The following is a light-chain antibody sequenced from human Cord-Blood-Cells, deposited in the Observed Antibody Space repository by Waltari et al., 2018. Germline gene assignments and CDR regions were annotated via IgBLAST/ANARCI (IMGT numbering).Light chain of an antibody. CDR2: EVS. CDR3: CSYAGSSTWV. V-gene: IGLV2-23*02. J-gene: IGLJ3*02. Sequence: QSALTQPASVSGSPGQSITISCTGTSSDVGSYNLFSWYQQPPGKAPKLMIYEVSKRPSGVSNRFSGSKSGNTASLTISGLQAEDEADYYCCSYAGSSTWVFGGGTKLTVL. CDR1: SSDVGSYNL.